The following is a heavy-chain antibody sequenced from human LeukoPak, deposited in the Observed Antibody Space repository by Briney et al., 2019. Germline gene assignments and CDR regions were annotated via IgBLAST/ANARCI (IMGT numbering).Heavy chain of an antibody. CDR2: IYYSGST. CDR3: ARGAEWYHIRWFDP. V-gene: IGHV4-39*07. Sequence: PSETLSLTCTVSGGSISSSSYYWGWIRQPPGKGLEWIGSIYYSGSTYYNPSLKSRVTISVDTSKNQFSLKLSSVTAADTAVYYCARGAEWYHIRWFDPWGQGTLVTVSS. D-gene: IGHD2-2*01. CDR1: GGSISSSSYY. J-gene: IGHJ5*02.